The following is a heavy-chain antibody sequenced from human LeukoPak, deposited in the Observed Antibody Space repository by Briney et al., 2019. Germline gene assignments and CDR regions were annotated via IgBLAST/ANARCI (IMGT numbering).Heavy chain of an antibody. CDR3: ARQADYGDYYFDY. Sequence: PSETLSLTCTVSGGSCSSYYWSLIRQPPGKGLEWIGYIYYSGSTNYNPSLKSRVTISVDTSKNQFSLKLSSVTAADTAVYYCARQADYGDYYFDYWGQGTLVTVSS. CDR2: IYYSGST. D-gene: IGHD4-17*01. J-gene: IGHJ4*02. V-gene: IGHV4-59*01. CDR1: GGSCSSYY.